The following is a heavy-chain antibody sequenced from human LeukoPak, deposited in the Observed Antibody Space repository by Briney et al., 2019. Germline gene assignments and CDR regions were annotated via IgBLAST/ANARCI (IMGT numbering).Heavy chain of an antibody. CDR2: ISAYNGNT. J-gene: IGHJ5*02. D-gene: IGHD3-3*01. Sequence: GASVKVSCKASGYTFTSYGISWVRQAPGQGLEWMGWISAYNGNTNYAQKLQGRVTMTTDTSTSTAHMELRSLRSDDTAVYYCARGLEWLTRRHTWFDPWGQGTLVTVSS. V-gene: IGHV1-18*01. CDR3: ARGLEWLTRRHTWFDP. CDR1: GYTFTSYG.